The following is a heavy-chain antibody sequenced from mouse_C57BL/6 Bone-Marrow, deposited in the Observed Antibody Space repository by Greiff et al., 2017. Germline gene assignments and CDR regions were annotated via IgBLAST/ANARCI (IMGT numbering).Heavy chain of an antibody. V-gene: IGHV1-4*01. Sequence: QVTLKESGAELARPGASVKMSCKASGYTFTSYTMHWVKQRPGQGLEWIGYINPSSGYTKYNQKFKDKATLTADKSSSTAYMQLSSLTSEDSAVYYCARWTTVVCHWYFDVWGTGTTVTVSS. CDR3: ARWTTVVCHWYFDV. J-gene: IGHJ1*03. D-gene: IGHD1-1*01. CDR1: GYTFTSYT. CDR2: INPSSGYT.